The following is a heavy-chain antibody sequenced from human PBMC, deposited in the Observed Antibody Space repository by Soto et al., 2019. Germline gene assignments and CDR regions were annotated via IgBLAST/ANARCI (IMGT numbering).Heavy chain of an antibody. Sequence: PSLSSLVSGFTVNINYMYWVRQAPARKRVGGSAMYSGSDIHYEDPLKGRCTISRDTSENTLYLRMHNFRVEAAAVYFCVSRIPSWVFDYWGQGTLVTVSS. CDR1: GFTVNINY. J-gene: IGHJ4*01. V-gene: IGHV3-53*01. CDR3: VSRIPSWVFDY. CDR2: MYSGSDI. D-gene: IGHD3-16*01.